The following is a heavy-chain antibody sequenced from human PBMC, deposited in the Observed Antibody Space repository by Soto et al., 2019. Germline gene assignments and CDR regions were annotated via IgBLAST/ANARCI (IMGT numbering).Heavy chain of an antibody. CDR3: AKDSSGYSTDFDY. V-gene: IGHV3-30*18. CDR1: GFTFSSYG. CDR2: ISYDGSNK. Sequence: QVQLVESGGGVVQPGRSLRLSCAASGFTFSSYGMHWVRQAPGKGLEWVAVISYDGSNKYYADSVKGRFTISRDNSKNTLYLQMNSLRAEDTAVYYCAKDSSGYSTDFDYWGQGTLVTVSS. J-gene: IGHJ4*02. D-gene: IGHD3-22*01.